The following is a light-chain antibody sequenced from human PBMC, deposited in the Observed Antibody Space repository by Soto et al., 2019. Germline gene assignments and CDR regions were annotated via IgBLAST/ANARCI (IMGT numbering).Light chain of an antibody. CDR2: DAS. V-gene: IGKV1-5*01. CDR1: QSISNL. J-gene: IGKJ1*01. Sequence: DIQMTQSPSTLSASVGDRVTITCRASQSISNLLAWYQQNPGKVPKLLIYDASTLESGVPSRFSGTGSGTEFTLTSSSLQPDDFATYYCQQYNSFSPAWTFGQGTKVEIK. CDR3: QQYNSFSPAWT.